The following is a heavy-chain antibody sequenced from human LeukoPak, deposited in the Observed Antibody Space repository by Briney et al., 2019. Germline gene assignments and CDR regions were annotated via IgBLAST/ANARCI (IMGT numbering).Heavy chain of an antibody. Sequence: SETLSLTCAVYGGSFSGYYWSWIRQPPGKGLEWIGEINHSGSTNYNPSLKSRVTISVDTSKNQFSLKLSSVTAADTAVYYCARAEGSSWYWFAPWGQGTLVTVSS. CDR2: INHSGST. CDR1: GGSFSGYY. CDR3: ARAEGSSWYWFAP. D-gene: IGHD6-13*01. V-gene: IGHV4-34*01. J-gene: IGHJ5*02.